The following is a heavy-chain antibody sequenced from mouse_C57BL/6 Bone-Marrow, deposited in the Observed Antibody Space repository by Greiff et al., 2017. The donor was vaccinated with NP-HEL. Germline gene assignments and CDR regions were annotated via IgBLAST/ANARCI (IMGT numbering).Heavy chain of an antibody. Sequence: EVQLQQSGTVLARPGASLKISCTTSGYTFTSYWMHWVRQRPGQGLEWIGAIYPGDSDTSYNQKFKGMANLTAVTSASTAYMERRSLTKEDSSVYYCSRGFPYFDYWGQGTTLTVSA. V-gene: IGHV1-5*01. CDR2: IYPGDSDT. CDR1: GYTFTSYW. CDR3: SRGFPYFDY. J-gene: IGHJ2*01.